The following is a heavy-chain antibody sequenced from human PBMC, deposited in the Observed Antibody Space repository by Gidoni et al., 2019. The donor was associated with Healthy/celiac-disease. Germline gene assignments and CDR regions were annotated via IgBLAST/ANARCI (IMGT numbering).Heavy chain of an antibody. CDR3: ARDRLLWFGELSWYFDL. D-gene: IGHD3-10*01. Sequence: QVQLVQSGAEVKKPGASVKVSCKASGCPLTGYDMHWVRQAPGQGLEWMVWINTSSGGTTYAQKFQGRVIMTRDTSISTAYMELSRLRSDDTAVYYCARDRLLWFGELSWYFDLWGRGTLVTVSS. CDR1: GCPLTGYD. J-gene: IGHJ2*01. V-gene: IGHV1-2*02. CDR2: INTSSGGT.